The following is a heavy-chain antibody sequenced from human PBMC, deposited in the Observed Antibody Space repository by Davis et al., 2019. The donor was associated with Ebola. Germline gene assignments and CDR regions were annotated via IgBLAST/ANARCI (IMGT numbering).Heavy chain of an antibody. CDR1: GFTFSSYW. Sequence: GGSLRLSCAASGFTFSSYWMSWVRQAPGKGLEWVANIKQDGSEKYYVDSVKGRFTISRDNAKNSLYLQMNSLRAEDTAVYYCATHCSGGSCYSFRDYWGQGTLVTVSS. D-gene: IGHD2-15*01. V-gene: IGHV3-7*01. CDR3: ATHCSGGSCYSFRDY. J-gene: IGHJ4*02. CDR2: IKQDGSEK.